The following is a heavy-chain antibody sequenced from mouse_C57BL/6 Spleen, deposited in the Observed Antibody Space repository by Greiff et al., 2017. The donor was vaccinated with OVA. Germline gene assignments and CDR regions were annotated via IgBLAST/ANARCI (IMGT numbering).Heavy chain of an antibody. CDR2: IDPSDSYT. CDR3: ARRVYYYGTLYYAMDY. V-gene: IGHV1-50*01. D-gene: IGHD1-1*01. Sequence: VKLQQPGAELVKPGASVKLSCKASGYTFTSYWMQWVKQRPGQGLEWIGEIDPSDSYTNYNQKFKGKATLTVDTSSSTAYMQLSSLTSEDSAVYYCARRVYYYGTLYYAMDYWGQGTSVTVSS. CDR1: GYTFTSYW. J-gene: IGHJ4*01.